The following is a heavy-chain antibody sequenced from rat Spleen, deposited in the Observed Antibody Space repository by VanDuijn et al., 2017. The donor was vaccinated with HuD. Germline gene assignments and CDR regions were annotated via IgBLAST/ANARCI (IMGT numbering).Heavy chain of an antibody. CDR2: IPSGGSNT. CDR3: AKGPITTVVPYYWYFDF. V-gene: IGHV5-25*01. Sequence: EVQLVESGGGLVQPGRSLKLSCAASGFTFSDYYMAWVRQAPTKGLEWVASIPSGGSNTYYPDSVKGRFTIPRGNAKSTRYLEMGSLRSEDTATYYCAKGPITTVVPYYWYFDFWGPGTMVTVSS. CDR1: GFTFSDYY. D-gene: IGHD1-1*01. J-gene: IGHJ1*01.